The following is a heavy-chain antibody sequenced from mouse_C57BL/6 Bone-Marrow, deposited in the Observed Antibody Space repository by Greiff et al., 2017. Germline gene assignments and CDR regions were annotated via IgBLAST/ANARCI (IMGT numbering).Heavy chain of an antibody. CDR1: GYTFTSYT. Sequence: QVQLQQSGAELARPGASVKMSCKASGYTFTSYTMHWVKQRPGQGLEWIGYINPSSGYTKYNQKFKDKATLTADKSSSTAYMQLSSLTSEDSAVYYCARSDDGYFYFDDWGQGTTLTVSS. V-gene: IGHV1-4*01. D-gene: IGHD2-3*01. J-gene: IGHJ2*01. CDR3: ARSDDGYFYFDD. CDR2: INPSSGYT.